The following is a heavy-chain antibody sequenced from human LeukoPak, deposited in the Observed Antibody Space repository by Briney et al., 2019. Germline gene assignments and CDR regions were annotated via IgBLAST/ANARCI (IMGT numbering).Heavy chain of an antibody. V-gene: IGHV3-48*03. Sequence: GGSLRLSCAASGFTFSTYEMNWVRQAPGKGLEWVSYISSSGSTIYYADSVKGRFTISRDNAKNSLYLQMNSLRAEDTAVYYCARRAGAYSHPYDYWGQGTLVTVSS. D-gene: IGHD4/OR15-4a*01. CDR1: GFTFSTYE. CDR2: ISSSGSTI. J-gene: IGHJ4*02. CDR3: ARRAGAYSHPYDY.